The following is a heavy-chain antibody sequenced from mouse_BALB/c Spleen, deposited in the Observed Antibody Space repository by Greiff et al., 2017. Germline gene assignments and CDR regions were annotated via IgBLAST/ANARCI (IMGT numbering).Heavy chain of an antibody. CDR2: IYPGSGNT. CDR1: GYTFTDYY. J-gene: IGHJ1*01. CDR3: AREYGNYPNWYFDV. Sequence: VQLQQSGAELARPGASVKLSCKASGYTFTDYYINWVKQRTGQGLEWIGEIYPGSGNTDYNEKFKGKATLTADKSSSTAYMQLSSLTSEDSAVYFCAREYGNYPNWYFDVWGAGTTVTVSS. V-gene: IGHV1-77*01. D-gene: IGHD2-10*02.